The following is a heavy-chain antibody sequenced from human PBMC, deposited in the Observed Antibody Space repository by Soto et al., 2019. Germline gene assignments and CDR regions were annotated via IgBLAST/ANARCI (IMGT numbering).Heavy chain of an antibody. D-gene: IGHD3-10*01. J-gene: IGHJ4*02. Sequence: ASVKVSCKDSGYTFTDYYLHWVRQAPGQGLEWMGWINPNPGGTNYAQKFRDWVTMTRDTAISTAYMELSRLTSDDTAVYYCVTASGRDTDRLHSWGPGTLVTVSS. CDR2: INPNPGGT. V-gene: IGHV1-2*04. CDR3: VTASGRDTDRLHS. CDR1: GYTFTDYY.